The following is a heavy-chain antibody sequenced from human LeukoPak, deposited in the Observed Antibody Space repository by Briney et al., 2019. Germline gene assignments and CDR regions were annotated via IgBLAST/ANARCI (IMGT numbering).Heavy chain of an antibody. D-gene: IGHD3-10*01. CDR3: ARDWGFGPGAFDI. CDR2: IYHSGST. Sequence: SQTLSLTCAVSGGSISSGGYSWSWIRQPPGKGLEWIGYIYHSGSTYYNPSLKGRVTISVDRSKNQFSLKLSSVTAADTAVYYCARDWGFGPGAFDIWGQGTMVTVSS. J-gene: IGHJ3*02. V-gene: IGHV4-30-2*01. CDR1: GGSISSGGYS.